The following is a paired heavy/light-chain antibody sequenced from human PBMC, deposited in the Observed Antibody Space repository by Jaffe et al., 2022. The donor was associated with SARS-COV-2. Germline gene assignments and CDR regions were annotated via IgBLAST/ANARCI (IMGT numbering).Light chain of an antibody. CDR2: DNN. Sequence: QSLLTQAPSVSAAPGQKVTISCSGSSSNIGNSYVSWYRQLPGTAPQLLIYDNNKRPSGIPDRFSGSKSGTAATLGITGLRAGDEADYYCGTWDYSLSAVVFGGGTRLTVL. V-gene: IGLV1-51*01. J-gene: IGLJ2*01. CDR1: SSNIGNSY. CDR3: GTWDYSLSAVV.
Heavy chain of an antibody. CDR1: GGSISNTYW. CDR3: ARDPRQLSGFSSSWYFGAFDM. V-gene: IGHV4-4*02. CDR2: IYHSGST. Sequence: QMQLQESGPGLVKPSETLSLTCAVSGGSISNTYWWSWVRQAPGRGLEWIGEIYHSGSTKYNPSLKSRVIMSVDRSRNQISLQLNSVTDADTAVYYCARDPRQLSGFSSSWYFGAFDMWGQGTTVTVSS. J-gene: IGHJ3*02. D-gene: IGHD6-13*01.